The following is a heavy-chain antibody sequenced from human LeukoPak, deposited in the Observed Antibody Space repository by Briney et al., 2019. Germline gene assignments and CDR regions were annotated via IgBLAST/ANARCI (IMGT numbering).Heavy chain of an antibody. CDR3: ARDRDDYGDYFRGNWFDP. CDR2: ISSSSSYI. V-gene: IGHV3-21*01. CDR1: GFTFSSYS. D-gene: IGHD4-17*01. J-gene: IGHJ5*02. Sequence: GGSLRLSCAASGFTFSSYSMNWVRQAPGKGLEWVSSISSSSSYIYYADSVKGRFTISRDNSKNTLYLQMNSLRAEDTAVYYCARDRDDYGDYFRGNWFDPWGQGTLVTVSS.